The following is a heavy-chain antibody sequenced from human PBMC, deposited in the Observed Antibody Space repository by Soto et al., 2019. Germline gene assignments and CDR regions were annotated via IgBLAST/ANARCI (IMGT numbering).Heavy chain of an antibody. D-gene: IGHD1-26*01. CDR2: IKHDGSKK. J-gene: IGHJ4*02. Sequence: PGGSLRLSCAASGFTFSSYWMTWVRQAPGKGLEWVANIKHDGSKKYNVNSVMSRFAITTDDTSNSLFLEMMSSVTEATAVYSCGRDRIESYLEGFDYWGQGTLVTVSS. CDR3: GRDRIESYLEGFDY. V-gene: IGHV3-7*01. CDR1: GFTFSSYW.